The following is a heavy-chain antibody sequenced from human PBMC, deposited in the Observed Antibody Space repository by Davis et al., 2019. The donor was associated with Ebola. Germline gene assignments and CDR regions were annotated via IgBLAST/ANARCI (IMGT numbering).Heavy chain of an antibody. J-gene: IGHJ6*03. CDR1: GFTFSSYS. CDR3: ARMYSSSWSSYMDV. D-gene: IGHD6-13*01. V-gene: IGHV3-21*01. CDR2: ISNSSSYI. Sequence: PGGSLRLSCAASGFTFSSYSMNWVRQAPGKGLEWVSSISNSSSYIYYADSVKGRFTISRDNAKNSLYLQMNSLRAEDTAVYYCARMYSSSWSSYMDVWGKGTTVTVSS.